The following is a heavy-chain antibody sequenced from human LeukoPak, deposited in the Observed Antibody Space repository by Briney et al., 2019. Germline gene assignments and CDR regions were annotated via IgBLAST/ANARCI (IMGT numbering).Heavy chain of an antibody. D-gene: IGHD3-22*01. CDR1: GFTFSSYA. Sequence: GGSLRLSCAASGFTFSSYAMSWVRQPPGKGLEGVSAISGSDGSTYYADSVKGRFTISRDNSKNTLYLQMNSLRAEDTAVYYCAKNYDSSGYYPGPFGYWGQGTLVTVSS. V-gene: IGHV3-23*01. CDR3: AKNYDSSGYYPGPFGY. J-gene: IGHJ4*02. CDR2: ISGSDGST.